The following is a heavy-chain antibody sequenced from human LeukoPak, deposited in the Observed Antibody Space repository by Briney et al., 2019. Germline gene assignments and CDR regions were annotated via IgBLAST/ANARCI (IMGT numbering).Heavy chain of an antibody. Sequence: GGSLRLSCAASEFSVGSNYMTWVRRAPGKGLEWVSLIYSGGSTYYADSVKGRFTISRDNAKNSLYLQMNSLRAEDTAVYYCARDKVDSSGYYDAFDIWGQGTMVTVSS. CDR1: EFSVGSNY. CDR3: ARDKVDSSGYYDAFDI. CDR2: IYSGGST. J-gene: IGHJ3*02. D-gene: IGHD3-22*01. V-gene: IGHV3-66*01.